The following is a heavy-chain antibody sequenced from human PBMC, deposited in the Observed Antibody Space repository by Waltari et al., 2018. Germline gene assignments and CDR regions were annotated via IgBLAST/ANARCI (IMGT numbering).Heavy chain of an antibody. CDR1: GGTFSSYT. V-gene: IGHV1-69*02. D-gene: IGHD1-26*01. CDR3: ASISVGATTGVDY. J-gene: IGHJ4*02. Sequence: QVQLVQSGAEVKKPGSSVKVSCKASGGTFSSYTISWVRQAPGQGLEWMGSIIPILGIANSAQKFQGRVTITADKSTSTAYMELSSLRSEDTAVYYCASISVGATTGVDYWGQGTLVTVSS. CDR2: IIPILGIA.